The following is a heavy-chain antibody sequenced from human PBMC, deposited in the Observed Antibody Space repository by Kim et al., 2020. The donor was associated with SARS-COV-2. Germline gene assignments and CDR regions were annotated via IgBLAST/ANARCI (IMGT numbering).Heavy chain of an antibody. Sequence: ASVKVSCKASGYTFTSYGISWVRQAPGQGLEWMGWISAYNGNTNYAQKLQGRVTMTTDTSTSTAYMELRSLRSDDTAVYYCARGDLWFGELSPYYFDYWGQGTLVTVSS. D-gene: IGHD3-10*01. CDR2: ISAYNGNT. V-gene: IGHV1-18*01. CDR3: ARGDLWFGELSPYYFDY. J-gene: IGHJ4*02. CDR1: GYTFTSYG.